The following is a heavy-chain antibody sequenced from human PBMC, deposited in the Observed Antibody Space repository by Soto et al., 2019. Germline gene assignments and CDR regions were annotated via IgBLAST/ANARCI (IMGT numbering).Heavy chain of an antibody. CDR3: ARDSPYYDFWSGYYTARRDAFDI. J-gene: IGHJ3*02. CDR1: GGSISSSSYY. CDR2: IYYSGST. D-gene: IGHD3-3*01. V-gene: IGHV4-39*02. Sequence: SETLSLTCTVSGGSISSSSYYWGWIRQPPGKGLEWIGSIYYSGSTYYNPSLKSRVTISVDTSKNQFSLKLSSVTAADTAVYYCARDSPYYDFWSGYYTARRDAFDIWGQGTMVTV.